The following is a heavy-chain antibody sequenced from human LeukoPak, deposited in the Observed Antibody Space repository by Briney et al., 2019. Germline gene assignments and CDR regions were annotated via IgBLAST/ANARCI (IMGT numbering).Heavy chain of an antibody. CDR2: INHSGST. CDR1: GESFSGYY. J-gene: IGHJ3*02. CDR3: ARDCSGGSCYGAFDI. Sequence: SETLSLTCAVYGESFSGYYWSWIRQPPGKGLEWIGEINHSGSTNYNPSLKSRITISVDTSENRFSLKLSSVTATDTAVYYCARDCSGGSCYGAFDIWGQGTMVTVSS. D-gene: IGHD2-15*01. V-gene: IGHV4-34*01.